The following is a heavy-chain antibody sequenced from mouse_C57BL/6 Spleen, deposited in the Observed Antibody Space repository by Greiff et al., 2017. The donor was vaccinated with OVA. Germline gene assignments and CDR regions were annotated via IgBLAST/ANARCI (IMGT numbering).Heavy chain of an antibody. V-gene: IGHV7-1*01. CDR2: SRNKANDYTT. Sequence: EVQLVESGGGLVQSGRSLRLSCATSGFTFSAFYMEWVRQAPGKGLEWIAASRNKANDYTTEYSASVKGRFIVSRDTSQSILYLQMNALRAEDTAIYYCARGWWDAMDYWGQGTSVTVSS. CDR1: GFTFSAFY. D-gene: IGHD1-1*02. CDR3: ARGWWDAMDY. J-gene: IGHJ4*01.